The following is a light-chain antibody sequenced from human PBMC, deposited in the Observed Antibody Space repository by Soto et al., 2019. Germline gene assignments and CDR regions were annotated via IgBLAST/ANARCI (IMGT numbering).Light chain of an antibody. CDR2: SNN. CDR3: AAWDDSLNGPV. CDR1: SSNIGSYT. Sequence: QSVLTQPPSASGTPGQRVTISCSGSSSNIGSYTVNWYQQLPGTAPKLLIYSNNQRPSGVPDRFSGSKSGTSASLAISGLQSEDEADHYCAAWDDSLNGPVFGGGTKLTVL. J-gene: IGLJ2*01. V-gene: IGLV1-44*01.